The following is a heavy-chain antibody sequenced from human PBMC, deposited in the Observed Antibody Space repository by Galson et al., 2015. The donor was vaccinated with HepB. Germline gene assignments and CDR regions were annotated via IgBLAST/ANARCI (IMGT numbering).Heavy chain of an antibody. CDR3: ARDDYNHIDY. CDR1: GFTFSSYW. D-gene: IGHD4-11*01. V-gene: IGHV3-7*05. J-gene: IGHJ4*02. Sequence: SLRLSCAASGFTFSSYWISWFRQAPGKGLEWVANIKQDGSEQYYMDSLKGRFTISRDNAKNSLYLQINSLRAEDTAVYYCARDDYNHIDYWGQGTLVTVSS. CDR2: IKQDGSEQ.